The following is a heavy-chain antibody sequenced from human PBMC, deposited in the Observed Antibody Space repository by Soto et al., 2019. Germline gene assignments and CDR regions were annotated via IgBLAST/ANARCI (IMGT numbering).Heavy chain of an antibody. V-gene: IGHV1-18*01. CDR2: ISAYKDNT. Sequence: QVQLVQSGAEVKKPGASVKVSCKASGYTFSSYGVVWVRQAPGQGLEWMGWISAYKDNTNYAQKFQGRVTMTTDTSTSTTYMELRSLRSDDTAVYYCARLPCNRDAYWYFDLWGRGTLVTVSS. J-gene: IGHJ2*01. CDR3: ARLPCNRDAYWYFDL. CDR1: GYTFSSYG.